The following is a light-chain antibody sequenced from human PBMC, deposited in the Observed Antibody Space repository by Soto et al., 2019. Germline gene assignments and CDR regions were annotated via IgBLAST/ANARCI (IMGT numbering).Light chain of an antibody. V-gene: IGKV3-15*01. CDR3: QQYNSWVT. CDR2: GAS. J-gene: IGKJ4*01. Sequence: EIVLTQSPVTLSVSPGERATLSCRASQSISTTLVWYQQKPGQAPRLLIYGASTRATGVPARFSGSGSGTEFTLTISILQSEDFALYYCQQYNSWVTFGGGTKVEIK. CDR1: QSISTT.